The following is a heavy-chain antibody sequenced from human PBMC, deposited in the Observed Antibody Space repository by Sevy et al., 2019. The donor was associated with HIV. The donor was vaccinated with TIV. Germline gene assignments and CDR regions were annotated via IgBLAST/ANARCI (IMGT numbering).Heavy chain of an antibody. CDR3: ARDEYSYASGFDY. Sequence: GGSLRLSCAASGFTFSSYIMNWVRQAPGMGLEWVSSISSGGDYIYYTNSVKGRFTISRDNAKNSLYLHMNSLRAQDTVVYYCARDEYSYASGFDYWGQGTLVTVSS. V-gene: IGHV3-21*01. J-gene: IGHJ4*02. CDR2: ISSGGDYI. D-gene: IGHD5-18*01. CDR1: GFTFSSYI.